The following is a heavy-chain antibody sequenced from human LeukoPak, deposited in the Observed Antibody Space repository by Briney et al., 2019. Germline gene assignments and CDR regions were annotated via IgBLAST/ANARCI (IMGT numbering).Heavy chain of an antibody. J-gene: IGHJ4*02. CDR2: IKQDGSEN. D-gene: IGHD3-16*01. CDR1: GFSFSSYW. CDR3: AKGGTFGEYFDY. V-gene: IGHV3-7*03. Sequence: GGSLRLSCAASGFSFSSYWMGWVRQAPGKGLEWVANIKQDGSENYYVDSVKGRFTIPRDNAKNSLYLQMNSLRAEDTALYYCAKGGTFGEYFDYWGQGTLVTVSS.